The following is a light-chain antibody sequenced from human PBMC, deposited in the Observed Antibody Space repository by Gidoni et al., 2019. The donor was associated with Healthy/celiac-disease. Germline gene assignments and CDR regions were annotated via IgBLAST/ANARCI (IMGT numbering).Light chain of an antibody. J-gene: IGKJ1*01. CDR2: GAS. Sequence: EIVMTQSPATLSVSPGARATLSCRASQSGSSNLAWYQQKPGQAPRLLSYGASTRATGIPARFSGSGSGTEFTLTISSLQSEDFAVYYCQQYNNWPPWTFGQGTKVEIK. CDR3: QQYNNWPPWT. V-gene: IGKV3-15*01. CDR1: QSGSSN.